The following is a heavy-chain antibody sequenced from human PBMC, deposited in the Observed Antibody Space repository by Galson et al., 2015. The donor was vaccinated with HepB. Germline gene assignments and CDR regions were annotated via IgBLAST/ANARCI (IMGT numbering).Heavy chain of an antibody. J-gene: IGHJ4*02. CDR3: ARVLDSSGFLGNFDY. Sequence: SLRLSCAASGFIFEDYGMSWVRQVTGKGLEWVSGINWIGGSTGYADSVKGRFTISRDNAKNSLYLQMNSLRAEDTALYHCARVLDSSGFLGNFDYWGQGILVTVSS. D-gene: IGHD3-22*01. CDR1: GFIFEDYG. V-gene: IGHV3-20*01. CDR2: INWIGGST.